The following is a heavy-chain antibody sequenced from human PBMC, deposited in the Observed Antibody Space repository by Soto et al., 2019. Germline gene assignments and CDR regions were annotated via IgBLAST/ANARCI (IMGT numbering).Heavy chain of an antibody. CDR3: AKRNFIPWFFLDY. D-gene: IGHD3-10*01. CDR1: GFTFRNYA. Sequence: DVQLLDSGGGLVQPGGSLRLSCAASGFTFRNYAMSWVRQAPGQGLEWISSISSSGDTTYYADSVQGRFTISRDNSQNKVYLQMTSLRAEDTAVYYCAKRNFIPWFFLDYWGQGTLVTVSS. J-gene: IGHJ4*02. CDR2: ISSSGDTT. V-gene: IGHV3-23*01.